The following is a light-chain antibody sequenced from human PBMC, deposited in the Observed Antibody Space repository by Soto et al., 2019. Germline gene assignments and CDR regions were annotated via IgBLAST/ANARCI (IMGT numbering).Light chain of an antibody. CDR2: EVS. CDR3: ASYTSSSTSVI. Sequence: QSALTQPASVSGSPGQSSTISCTGTSSDVGGYKYVSWYQQHPDKAPKLIIFEVSNRPSGISSRFSGSKSGNTASLTISGLQAEDEADYYCASYTSSSTSVIFGRGTKRTVL. J-gene: IGLJ2*01. V-gene: IGLV2-14*01. CDR1: SSDVGGYKY.